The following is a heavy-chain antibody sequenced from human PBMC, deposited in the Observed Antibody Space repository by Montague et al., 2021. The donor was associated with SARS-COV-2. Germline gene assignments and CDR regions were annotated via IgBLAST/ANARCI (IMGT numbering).Heavy chain of an antibody. V-gene: IGHV4-39*02. Sequence: SETLSLTCTVSNVSINNYSRGWIRQAPGKGLEWIGSISFSGSTYFNPSLESRLTMSVDTSKNHFSLKLSSVTAADTAVYYCARLWDFYGSGSYKNSWFDPWGQGTRVTVSS. CDR2: ISFSGST. CDR1: NVSINNYS. CDR3: ARLWDFYGSGSYKNSWFDP. J-gene: IGHJ5*02. D-gene: IGHD3-10*01.